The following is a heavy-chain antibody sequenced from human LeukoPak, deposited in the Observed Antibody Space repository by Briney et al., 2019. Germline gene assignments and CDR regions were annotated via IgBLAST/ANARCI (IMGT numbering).Heavy chain of an antibody. CDR3: ASKKNGNHFDY. V-gene: IGHV4-34*01. Sequence: PSETLSLTCAVYGGSFSGYYWSWIRQPPGKGLEWIGEINHSGSTNYNPSLKSRVTISVDTSKNQFSLKLSSVTAADTAVYFCASKKNGNHFDYWGQGTLVTVSS. CDR2: INHSGST. J-gene: IGHJ4*02. CDR1: GGSFSGYY.